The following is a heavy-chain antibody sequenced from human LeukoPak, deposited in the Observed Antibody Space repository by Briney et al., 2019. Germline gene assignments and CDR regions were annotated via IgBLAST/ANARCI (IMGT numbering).Heavy chain of an antibody. CDR2: ISWNSGSI. CDR3: AKARGRVSYYYYYMDV. J-gene: IGHJ6*03. Sequence: GGSLRLSCAASGFTFDDYAMHWVRQAPGKGLEWVSSISWNSGSIGYADSVKGRFTISRDNAKNSLYLQMNSLRTEDTALYYCAKARGRVSYYYYYMDVWGKGTTVTISS. D-gene: IGHD3-10*01. V-gene: IGHV3-9*01. CDR1: GFTFDDYA.